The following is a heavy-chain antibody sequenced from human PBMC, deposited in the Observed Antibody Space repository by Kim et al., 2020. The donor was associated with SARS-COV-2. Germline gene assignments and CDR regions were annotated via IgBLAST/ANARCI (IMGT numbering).Heavy chain of an antibody. Sequence: DSVEGRFTISRDNSKNLLYLQMHSLTSEDSAMYYCAKGNERLIQYYYGVDVWGHGTTVTVSS. V-gene: IGHV3-43*01. J-gene: IGHJ6*02. CDR3: AKGNERLIQYYYGVDV.